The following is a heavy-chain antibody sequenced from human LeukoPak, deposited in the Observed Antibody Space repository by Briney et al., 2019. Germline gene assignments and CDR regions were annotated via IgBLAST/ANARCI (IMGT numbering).Heavy chain of an antibody. CDR2: INPNNGDT. Sequence: ASVKVSCKASGYIFNAYYMHWVRQAPGQGPEWMGWINPNNGDTKYAQKFKDRVTMTRDTPISTAYMELSRLRSDDTAFYYCARNGQLLSGGNWFDPWGQGALVTVSS. CDR3: ARNGQLLSGGNWFDP. D-gene: IGHD2-2*01. V-gene: IGHV1-2*02. J-gene: IGHJ5*02. CDR1: GYIFNAYY.